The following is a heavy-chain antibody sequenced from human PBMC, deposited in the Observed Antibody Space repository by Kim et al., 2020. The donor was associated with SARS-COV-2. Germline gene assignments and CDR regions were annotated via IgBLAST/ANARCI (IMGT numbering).Heavy chain of an antibody. J-gene: IGHJ4*02. CDR3: ARLSVLRYFDWPPTGYFDY. D-gene: IGHD3-9*01. CDR2: IYYSGST. Sequence: SETLSLTCTVSGGSISSSSYYWGWIRQPPGKGLEWIGSIYYSGSTYYNPSLKSRVTISIDTSKNQFSLKLSSVTAADTAVYYCARLSVLRYFDWPPTGYFDYWGQGTLVTVSS. CDR1: GGSISSSSYY. V-gene: IGHV4-39*01.